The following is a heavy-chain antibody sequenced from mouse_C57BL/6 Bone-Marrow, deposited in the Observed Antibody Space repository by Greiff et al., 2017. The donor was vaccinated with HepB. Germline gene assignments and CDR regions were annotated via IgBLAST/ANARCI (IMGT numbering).Heavy chain of an antibody. CDR1: GFTFSDYY. CDR3: ARPNWGYAMDY. Sequence: EVQLVESGGGLVQPGGSLKLSCAASGFTFSDYYMYWVRQTPEKRLEWVAYISNGGGSTYYPDTVKGRFTISRDNAKNTLYLQMSRLKSEDTAMYYCARPNWGYAMDYWGQGTSVTVSS. CDR2: ISNGGGST. J-gene: IGHJ4*01. D-gene: IGHD4-1*02. V-gene: IGHV5-12*01.